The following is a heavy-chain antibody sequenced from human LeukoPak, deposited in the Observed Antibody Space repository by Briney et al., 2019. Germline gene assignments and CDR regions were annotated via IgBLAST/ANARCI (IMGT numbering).Heavy chain of an antibody. J-gene: IGHJ4*02. CDR2: IYSGGST. CDR3: ARGGGYGGNSGLDY. V-gene: IGHV3-66*01. Sequence: GGSLRLSCAASGFTFSSNHMSWVRQAPGKGLEWVSVIYSGGSTYYADSVKGRFTISRDNSKNTLYLQMNSLRAEDTAVYYCARGGGYGGNSGLDYWGQGTLVTVSS. CDR1: GFTFSSNH. D-gene: IGHD4-23*01.